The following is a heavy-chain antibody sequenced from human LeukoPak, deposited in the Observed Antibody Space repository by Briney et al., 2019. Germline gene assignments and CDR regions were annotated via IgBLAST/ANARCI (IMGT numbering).Heavy chain of an antibody. Sequence: PSETLSLTCTVSGGSISSGSYYWSWIRQPAGKGLEWIGRIYTSGSTNYNPSLKSRVTISVDTSKNQFSLKLSSVTAADTAVYYCARDKYYYDSSGPDYYYYMDVWGKGTTVTVSS. J-gene: IGHJ6*03. CDR1: GGSISSGSYY. V-gene: IGHV4-61*02. CDR2: IYTSGST. CDR3: ARDKYYYDSSGPDYYYYMDV. D-gene: IGHD3-22*01.